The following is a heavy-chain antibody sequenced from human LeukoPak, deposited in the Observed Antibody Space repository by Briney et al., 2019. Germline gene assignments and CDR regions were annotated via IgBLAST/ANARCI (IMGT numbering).Heavy chain of an antibody. Sequence: ASVKVSCKASGYTFIGHYMHWVRQAPGQGLEWMGWINPNSGGTKYAQKFQGRVTMTGDTSISTAYMELSSLRSDDTAVYYCARSPYSSGCPDYWGQGTLVTVSS. CDR3: ARSPYSSGCPDY. V-gene: IGHV1-2*02. D-gene: IGHD6-19*01. CDR2: INPNSGGT. J-gene: IGHJ4*02. CDR1: GYTFIGHY.